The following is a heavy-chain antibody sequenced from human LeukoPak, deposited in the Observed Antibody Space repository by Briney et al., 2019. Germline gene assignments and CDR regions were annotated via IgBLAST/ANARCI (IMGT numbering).Heavy chain of an antibody. D-gene: IGHD6-13*01. CDR3: ARDPGSSSWYPYYFDY. CDR2: IIPIFGTA. V-gene: IGHV1-69*06. CDR1: GGTFSSYA. J-gene: IGHJ4*02. Sequence: SVKVSFKASGGTFSSYAISWVRQAPGQGLEWMGGIIPIFGTANYAQKFQGRVTITADKSTSTAYMELSSLRSEDTAVYYCARDPGSSSWYPYYFDYWGQGTLVTVSS.